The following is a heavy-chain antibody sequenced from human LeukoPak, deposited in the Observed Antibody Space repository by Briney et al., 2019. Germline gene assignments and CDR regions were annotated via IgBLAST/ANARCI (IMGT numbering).Heavy chain of an antibody. V-gene: IGHV4-34*01. Sequence: SETLSLTCAVDGGSLSGYYWSWVRQPAGKGREWIGEINHSGSTNYNPSLKSRVTISVDTSKNQFSLKLSSVTAADTAVYYCASRGYSYGRIFDYWGQGTLVTVSS. CDR2: INHSGST. CDR1: GGSLSGYY. J-gene: IGHJ4*02. CDR3: ASRGYSYGRIFDY. D-gene: IGHD5-18*01.